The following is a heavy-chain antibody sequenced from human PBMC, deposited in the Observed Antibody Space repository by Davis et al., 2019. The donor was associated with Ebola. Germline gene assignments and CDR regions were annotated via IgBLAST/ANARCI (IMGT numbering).Heavy chain of an antibody. Sequence: PSETLSLTCTVSGGSISRGGSYWTWIRQHPGKGLEWIGYIYYSGSTYYKPSLKSRVTISVDTSKNQFSLKVNSVTAADKAVYYCARVLCEAYCSSVRKKWFDPWGQGTLVTVSS. V-gene: IGHV4-30-4*08. J-gene: IGHJ5*02. CDR3: ARVLCEAYCSSVRKKWFDP. D-gene: IGHD2-2*01. CDR2: IYYSGST. CDR1: GGSISRGGSY.